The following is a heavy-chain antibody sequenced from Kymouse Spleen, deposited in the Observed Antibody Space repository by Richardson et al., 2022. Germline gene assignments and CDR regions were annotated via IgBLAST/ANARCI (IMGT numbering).Heavy chain of an antibody. CDR2: IGTAGDT. CDR1: GFTFSSYD. Sequence: EVQLVESGGGLVQPGGSLRLSCAASGFTFSSYDMHWVRQATGKGLEWVSAIGTAGDTYYPGSVKGRFTISRENAKNSLYLQMNSLRAGDTAVYYCARGLRYFDWLSSYYYYGMDVWGQGTTVTVSS. CDR3: ARGLRYFDWLSSYYYYGMDV. V-gene: IGHV3-13*01. D-gene: IGHD3-9*01. J-gene: IGHJ6*02.